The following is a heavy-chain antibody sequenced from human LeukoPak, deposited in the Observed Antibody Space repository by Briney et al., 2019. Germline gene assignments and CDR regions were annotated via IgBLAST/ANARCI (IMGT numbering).Heavy chain of an antibody. J-gene: IGHJ4*02. CDR1: GFTFSSYG. D-gene: IGHD3-10*01. CDR3: AKDRLRGVIPYYFDY. Sequence: GGSLRLSCAASGFTFSSYGMHWVRQAPGKGLEWVAVISYDGSNKYYADSVKGRFTISRDNSKHTLYLQMNSLRAEDTAVYYCAKDRLRGVIPYYFDYWGQGTLVTVSS. V-gene: IGHV3-30*18. CDR2: ISYDGSNK.